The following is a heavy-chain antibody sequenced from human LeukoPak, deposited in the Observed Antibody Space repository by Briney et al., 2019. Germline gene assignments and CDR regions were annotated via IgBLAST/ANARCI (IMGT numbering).Heavy chain of an antibody. J-gene: IGHJ6*02. V-gene: IGHV3-64D*09. CDR3: VRGYSFGPYGMDV. Sequence: PGGSLRLSCSASGFTVSNYAMHWVRQAPGKGLEYVSAIDVIGGGTYYADSVKGRFTIFRDSSKNTLNLQMSSLRAEDTAVYFCVRGYSFGPYGMDVWGQGTTVTVSS. D-gene: IGHD2-15*01. CDR1: GFTVSNYA. CDR2: IDVIGGGT.